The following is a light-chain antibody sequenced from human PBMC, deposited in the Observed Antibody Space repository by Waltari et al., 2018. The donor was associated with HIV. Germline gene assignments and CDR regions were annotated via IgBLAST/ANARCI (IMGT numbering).Light chain of an antibody. CDR3: QQTFSAPFT. J-gene: IGKJ3*01. CDR1: QNIFSP. V-gene: IGKV1-39*01. Sequence: DIQMTQSPSSLSASVGDSITLTCRASQNIFSPLSWYQKKPRKAPRLLVCAASSLQSGDPSRFSGSGSGADFTLTSSSLQPEDFGTYYCQQTFSAPFTFGPGTTVDIK. CDR2: AAS.